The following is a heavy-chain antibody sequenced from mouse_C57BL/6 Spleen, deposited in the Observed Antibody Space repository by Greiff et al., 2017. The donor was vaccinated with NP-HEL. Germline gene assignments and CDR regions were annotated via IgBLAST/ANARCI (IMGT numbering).Heavy chain of an antibody. CDR3: ARYYDYEGVYYAMDY. J-gene: IGHJ4*01. V-gene: IGHV1-81*01. CDR2: IYPRSGNT. Sequence: QVQLQQSGAELARPGASVKLSCKASGYTFTSYGISWVKQRTGQGLEWIGEIYPRSGNTYYNEKFKGKATLTADKSSSTAYMELRSLTSEDSAVYFCARYYDYEGVYYAMDYWGQGTSVTVSS. CDR1: GYTFTSYG. D-gene: IGHD2-4*01.